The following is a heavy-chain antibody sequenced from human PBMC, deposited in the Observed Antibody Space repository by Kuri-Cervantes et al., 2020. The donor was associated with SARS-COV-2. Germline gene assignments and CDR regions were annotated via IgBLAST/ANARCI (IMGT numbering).Heavy chain of an antibody. J-gene: IGHJ4*02. CDR3: AKDRVYCSGGSCPLYY. CDR2: ISGSGGST. D-gene: IGHD2-15*01. V-gene: IGHV3-23*01. CDR1: GFTFSSYA. Sequence: GESLKISCAASGFTFSSYAMSWVRQAPGKGLEWVSAISGSGGSTYYADSVRGRFTISRDNSKNTLYLQMNSLRAEDTVVYYCAKDRVYCSGGSCPLYYWGQGTLVTVSS.